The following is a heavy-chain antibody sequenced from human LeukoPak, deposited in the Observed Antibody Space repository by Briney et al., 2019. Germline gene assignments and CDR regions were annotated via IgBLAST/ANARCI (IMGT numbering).Heavy chain of an antibody. Sequence: GGSLSLSCAASGFTFSSYSMNWVRQAPGKGLEWVSSISSSSSYIYYADSVKGRFTISRDNAKNSLYLQMNSLRAEDTAVYYCARSSTSSYYYYGMDVWGQGTTVTVSS. J-gene: IGHJ6*02. V-gene: IGHV3-21*01. D-gene: IGHD2-2*01. CDR2: ISSSSSYI. CDR1: GFTFSSYS. CDR3: ARSSTSSYYYYGMDV.